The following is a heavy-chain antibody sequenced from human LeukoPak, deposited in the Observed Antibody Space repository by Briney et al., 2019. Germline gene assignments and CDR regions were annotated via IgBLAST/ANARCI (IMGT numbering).Heavy chain of an antibody. CDR3: AGALRSTSCYDY. J-gene: IGHJ4*02. CDR2: ISGYGTDT. Sequence: GGSLRLSCAASGFTFSSYAMNWVRQAPGKGLEWVSVISGYGTDTYYADSVKGRFTISRDNSKNTLYLQMNSLRAEDTAVYYCAGALRSTSCYDYWGQGTLVTVSS. D-gene: IGHD2-2*01. CDR1: GFTFSSYA. V-gene: IGHV3-23*01.